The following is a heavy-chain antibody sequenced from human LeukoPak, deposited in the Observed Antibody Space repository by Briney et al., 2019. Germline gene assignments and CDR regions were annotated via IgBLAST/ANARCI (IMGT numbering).Heavy chain of an antibody. V-gene: IGHV1-2*02. J-gene: IGHJ5*01. Sequence: ASVKVSCKAPRYSFTDYSMHWLRQAPGQGLEWMGWINPNSGGTDYAQEFRGRVTMTRDTSISTAYMELSRLRSDDTAVYYCAGSAIPGRHEFDPWGQGTLVTVSS. CDR2: INPNSGGT. CDR3: AGSAIPGRHEFDP. D-gene: IGHD2-15*01. CDR1: RYSFTDYS.